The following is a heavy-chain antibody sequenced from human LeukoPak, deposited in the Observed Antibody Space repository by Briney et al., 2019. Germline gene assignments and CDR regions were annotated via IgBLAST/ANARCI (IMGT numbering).Heavy chain of an antibody. CDR3: ASLTLGAIRTISYAFDL. J-gene: IGHJ3*01. D-gene: IGHD1-26*01. CDR1: GFTFSSYA. Sequence: GGSLRLSCAASGFTFSSYAMHWVRQAPGKGLEWVAVISYDGSYKYYADSVRGRFTISRSSGKNSLYLQMTSLRPEDTAMYYCASLTLGAIRTISYAFDLWGQGTMVTVSS. V-gene: IGHV3-30*04. CDR2: ISYDGSYK.